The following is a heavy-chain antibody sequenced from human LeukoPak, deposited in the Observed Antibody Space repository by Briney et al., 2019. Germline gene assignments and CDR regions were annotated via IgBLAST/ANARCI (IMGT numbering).Heavy chain of an antibody. J-gene: IGHJ3*02. D-gene: IGHD3-3*01. V-gene: IGHV3-48*03. CDR1: GFTFSSYE. CDR2: ISSSGSTI. Sequence: GGSLRLSCAASGFTFSSYEMNWVRQAPGKGLEWVSYISSSGSTIYYADSVKGRFTISRDNAKNSLYLQMNSLRAEDTAVYYCARSYYDFWSGYYDGFDIWGQGTMVTVS. CDR3: ARSYYDFWSGYYDGFDI.